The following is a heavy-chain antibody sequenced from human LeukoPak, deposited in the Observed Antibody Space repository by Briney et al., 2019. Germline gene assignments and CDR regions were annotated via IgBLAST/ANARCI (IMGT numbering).Heavy chain of an antibody. CDR2: VYWNEDK. CDR1: GFSLSTSGVG. Sequence: SGPTLVNPTQTLTLTCTFSGFSLSTSGVGVGWIRQPPGKAPEWLAIVYWNEDKRYSPSLRSRLTITRDTSRKQVVLTMTNMDPVDTATYYCAHSFVFDVWGQGTMVSVSP. CDR3: AHSFVFDV. D-gene: IGHD3-3*01. V-gene: IGHV2-5*01. J-gene: IGHJ3*01.